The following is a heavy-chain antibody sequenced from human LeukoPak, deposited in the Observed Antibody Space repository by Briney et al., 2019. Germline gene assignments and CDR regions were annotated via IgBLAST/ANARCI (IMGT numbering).Heavy chain of an antibody. CDR1: GFTFSSYW. CDR3: AINGGGDSGYGNFDY. V-gene: IGHV3-9*01. D-gene: IGHD5-12*01. J-gene: IGHJ4*02. Sequence: GGSLRLSCAASGFTFSSYWMHWVRQVPGKGLEWVSGINWNSDSIGYADSVKGRFTTSRDNAKNSLYLQMNSLRAEDTAFYYCAINGGGDSGYGNFDYWGQGTLVTVSS. CDR2: INWNSDSI.